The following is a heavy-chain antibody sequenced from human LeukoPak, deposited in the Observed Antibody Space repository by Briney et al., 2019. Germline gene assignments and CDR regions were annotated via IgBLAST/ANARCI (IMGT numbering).Heavy chain of an antibody. CDR1: GGSFSGYY. Sequence: SETLSLTCAVYGGSFSGYYWRWIRQPPGKGLEWIGEINHSGSTNYNPSLKGRVTISVDTSKNQFSLKLSSVTAADTAVYYCARSAWYCSSTSCYLDYWGQGTLVTVSS. V-gene: IGHV4-34*01. J-gene: IGHJ4*02. CDR2: INHSGST. D-gene: IGHD2-2*01. CDR3: ARSAWYCSSTSCYLDY.